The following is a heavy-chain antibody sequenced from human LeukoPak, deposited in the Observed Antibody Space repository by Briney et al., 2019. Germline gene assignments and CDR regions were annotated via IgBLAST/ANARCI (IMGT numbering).Heavy chain of an antibody. Sequence: GKPLNISCKASGYSFPEYWIGGLRHMPGKGLEWMGIIYPVDSDTRYRPSFQGQVTISAAKSISTPYLQWNSLKASVSAMYYCAGSDQLRWFGDPRRPYYYGMDVWGQGTTVTVSS. CDR3: AGSDQLRWFGDPRRPYYYGMDV. CDR1: GYSFPEYW. CDR2: IYPVDSDT. V-gene: IGHV5-51*01. D-gene: IGHD3-10*01. J-gene: IGHJ6*02.